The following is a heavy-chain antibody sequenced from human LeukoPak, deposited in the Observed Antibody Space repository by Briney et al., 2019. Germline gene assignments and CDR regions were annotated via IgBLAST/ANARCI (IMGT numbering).Heavy chain of an antibody. CDR1: GFTFSSYA. J-gene: IGHJ4*02. CDR2: ISYDGSNK. CDR3: ARGAYYYGSGSYYLLDY. V-gene: IGHV3-30-3*01. D-gene: IGHD3-10*01. Sequence: GGSLRLSCAASGFTFSSYAMHWVRQAPGKGLEWVAVISYDGSNKYYADSVKGRFTISRDNPKNTLYLQMNSLRSEDTAVYYCARGAYYYGSGSYYLLDYWGQGTLVTVSS.